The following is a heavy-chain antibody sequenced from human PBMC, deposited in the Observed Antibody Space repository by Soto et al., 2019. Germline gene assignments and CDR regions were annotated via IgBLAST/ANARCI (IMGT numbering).Heavy chain of an antibody. CDR3: ASMGGASGYKIGNFDY. D-gene: IGHD5-18*01. V-gene: IGHV3-21*01. CDR2: ISSSSSCI. Sequence: EVQLVESGGGLVKPGGSLRLSCAASGFTFSSYSMNWVRQAPGKGLEWVSSISSSSSCIYYADSVKGRFTISRDNAKNSLCLQMNSLRAEDTAVYYCASMGGASGYKIGNFDYWGQGTLVTVSS. CDR1: GFTFSSYS. J-gene: IGHJ4*02.